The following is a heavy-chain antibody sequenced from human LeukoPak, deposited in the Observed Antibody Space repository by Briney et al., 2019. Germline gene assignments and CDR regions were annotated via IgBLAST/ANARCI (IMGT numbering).Heavy chain of an antibody. D-gene: IGHD3-10*01. J-gene: IGHJ4*02. CDR1: GGSFSGYY. Sequence: PEPLSLTCAVYGGSFSGYYWSWIRKPQGKELNWFGEINHSGSTNYNPSLKSRVTISVDTSKNQFSLKLSSVTAADTAVYYCARVGSSWTMVRGVILDWGQGTLVTVSS. CDR2: INHSGST. V-gene: IGHV4-34*01. CDR3: ARVGSSWTMVRGVILD.